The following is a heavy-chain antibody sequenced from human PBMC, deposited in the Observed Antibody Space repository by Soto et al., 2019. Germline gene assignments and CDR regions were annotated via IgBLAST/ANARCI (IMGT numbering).Heavy chain of an antibody. CDR1: GFTFSRYG. CDR3: AKNLLEEPADYYDTKADALDT. J-gene: IGHJ3*02. V-gene: IGHV3-33*06. D-gene: IGHD3-22*01. CDR2: ISYDGSRT. Sequence: QVQLVESGGGVVQPGRPLRLSCAASGFTFSRYGVHWVRQAPGKGLEWVSFISYDGSRTYYADSVKGRFTISRDNSKNTVFLQMDSLRAEDTAMYYCAKNLLEEPADYYDTKADALDTWGQGTMVTVSS.